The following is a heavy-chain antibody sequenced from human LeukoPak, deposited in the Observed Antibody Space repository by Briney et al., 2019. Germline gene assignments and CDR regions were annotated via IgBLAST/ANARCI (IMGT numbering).Heavy chain of an antibody. CDR1: GGSISSSSYY. D-gene: IGHD3-10*01. CDR2: IYYSGST. J-gene: IGHJ4*02. Sequence: SETLSLTCTVSGGSISSSSYYWGWIRQPPGKGLEWIGSIYYSGSTYYNPPLKSRVTISVDTSKNQFSLKLSSVTAADTAVYYCARLYGSGSSLYFDYWGQGTLVTVSS. V-gene: IGHV4-39*07. CDR3: ARLYGSGSSLYFDY.